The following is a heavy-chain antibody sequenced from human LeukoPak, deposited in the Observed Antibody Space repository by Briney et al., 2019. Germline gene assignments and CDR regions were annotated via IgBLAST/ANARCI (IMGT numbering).Heavy chain of an antibody. CDR1: GYSFTSYW. CDR2: IYPGDSDT. Sequence: GESLKISCKGSGYSFTSYWICWVRQLPRKGLEWMGIIYPGDSDTRYSPSFQGQVTISADKSISTAYLQWSSLKASDTAMYYCARPPAYCGADCYSDYWGQGTLVTVSS. CDR3: ARPPAYCGADCYSDY. V-gene: IGHV5-51*03. D-gene: IGHD2-21*02. J-gene: IGHJ4*02.